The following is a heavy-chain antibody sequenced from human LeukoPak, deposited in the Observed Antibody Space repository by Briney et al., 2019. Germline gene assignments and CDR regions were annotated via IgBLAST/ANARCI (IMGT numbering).Heavy chain of an antibody. CDR3: ARDLRATMATGDFDY. D-gene: IGHD3-10*01. J-gene: IGHJ4*02. Sequence: ASVKVSCKASGYTYTSYGISWVRQAPGQGLEWMGWISAYNGNTNYAQKLQGRVTMTTDTSTSTAYMELRSLRSDDTAVYYCARDLRATMATGDFDYWGQGTLVTVSS. V-gene: IGHV1-18*01. CDR2: ISAYNGNT. CDR1: GYTYTSYG.